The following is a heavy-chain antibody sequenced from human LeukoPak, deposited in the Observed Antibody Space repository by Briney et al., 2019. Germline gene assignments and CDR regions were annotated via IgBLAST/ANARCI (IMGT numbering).Heavy chain of an antibody. D-gene: IGHD3-10*01. J-gene: IGHJ5*02. CDR1: GGTFSSYA. CDR3: ARDTGSGYYGSGSYFGAPWFDP. CDR2: IIPIFGTA. V-gene: IGHV1-69*06. Sequence: SVKVSCKASGGTFSSYAISWVRQAPGQGLEWMGGIIPIFGTANYAQKFQGRVTITADKSTSTAYMELRSLRSDDTAVYYCARDTGSGYYGSGSYFGAPWFDPWGQGTLVTVSS.